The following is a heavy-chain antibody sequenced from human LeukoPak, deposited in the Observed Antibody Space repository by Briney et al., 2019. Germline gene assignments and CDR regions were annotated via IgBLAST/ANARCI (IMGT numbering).Heavy chain of an antibody. J-gene: IGHJ4*02. CDR1: GFTFSSYE. CDR3: ARDRGDDYFDY. V-gene: IGHV3-7*01. Sequence: GGSLRLSCAASGFTFSSYEMNWVRQTPEKGLEWVANIKQDESEKYYVDSVKGRFTISRDNAKNSLYLQMNSLTAEDTAVYYCARDRGDDYFDYWGQGTLVTVSS. D-gene: IGHD2-21*02. CDR2: IKQDESEK.